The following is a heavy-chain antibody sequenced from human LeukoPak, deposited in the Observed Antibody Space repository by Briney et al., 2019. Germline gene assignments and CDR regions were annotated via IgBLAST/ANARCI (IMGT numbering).Heavy chain of an antibody. J-gene: IGHJ4*02. CDR3: XXXXXXXXXXXXX. V-gene: IGHV3-21*01. CDR1: GFTFSSYS. Sequence: GGSLRLSCAASGFTFSSYSMNWVRQAPGKGLEWVSSISGISSYIYYANSVKGRFTVSRDNAKNSLYLQMNSLRAEDTALYYCXXXXXXXXXXXXXXXQGTLVTVSS. CDR2: ISGISSYI.